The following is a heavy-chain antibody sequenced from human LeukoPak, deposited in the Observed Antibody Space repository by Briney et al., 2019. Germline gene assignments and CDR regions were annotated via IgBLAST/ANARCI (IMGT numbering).Heavy chain of an antibody. Sequence: ASVKVSCKASGYTFTSYDINWVRQATGQGLEWMGWMNPNSGNTGYAQKFLGRVTMTRNTSISTAYMELSSLRSEDTAVYYCARGPLRRRSGGGNWFDPWGQGTLVTVSS. CDR1: GYTFTSYD. V-gene: IGHV1-8*01. CDR2: MNPNSGNT. CDR3: ARGPLRRRSGGGNWFDP. J-gene: IGHJ5*02. D-gene: IGHD2-15*01.